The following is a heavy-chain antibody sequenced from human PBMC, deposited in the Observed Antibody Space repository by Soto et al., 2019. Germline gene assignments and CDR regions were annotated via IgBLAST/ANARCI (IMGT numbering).Heavy chain of an antibody. D-gene: IGHD3-10*01. CDR3: ARAPRGNYGYPSYGDY. CDR2: IYYSGST. CDR1: GGSISRYY. J-gene: IGHJ4*02. V-gene: IGHV4-59*01. Sequence: SETLSLTCTVSGGSISRYYWIWIRQPPGKGLEWIGYIYYSGSTNYNPSLKSRVTISVDTSKNQFSLKLSSVTAADTAVYYCARAPRGNYGYPSYGDYWGQGTLVTVS.